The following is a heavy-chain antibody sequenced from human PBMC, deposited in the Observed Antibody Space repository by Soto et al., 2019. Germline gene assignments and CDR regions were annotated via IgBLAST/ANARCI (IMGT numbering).Heavy chain of an antibody. CDR1: GFTFSNYP. J-gene: IGHJ3*02. Sequence: GGSLRLSCAASGFTFSNYPMSWVRQAPGKGLEWVSGISGSGETPYYADSVKGRFTISRDNYKNTLYLQMNSLRADDTAVYYCAKGGGYSSGTNDAFDIWGQGTMVTVSS. D-gene: IGHD5-18*01. V-gene: IGHV3-23*01. CDR3: AKGGGYSSGTNDAFDI. CDR2: ISGSGETP.